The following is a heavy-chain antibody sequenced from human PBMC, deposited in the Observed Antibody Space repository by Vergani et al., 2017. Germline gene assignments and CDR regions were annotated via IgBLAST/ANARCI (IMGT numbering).Heavy chain of an antibody. Sequence: QVQLVQSGAEVKKPGASVKVSCKTSGYTFTNYGISWVRQAPGQGLEWMGWISAYNGDTKYAQKLQGRVTMTRDTSTSTAYMELSSLRPEDTALYYCAIVTDYYDSSGYYLDYWGQGTLVTVSS. V-gene: IGHV1-18*01. CDR1: GYTFTNYG. J-gene: IGHJ4*02. D-gene: IGHD3-22*01. CDR3: AIVTDYYDSSGYYLDY. CDR2: ISAYNGDT.